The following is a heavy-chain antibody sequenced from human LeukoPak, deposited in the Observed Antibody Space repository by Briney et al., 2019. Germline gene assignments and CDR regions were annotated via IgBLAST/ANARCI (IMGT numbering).Heavy chain of an antibody. V-gene: IGHV1-69*13. D-gene: IGHD3-3*01. CDR2: IIPIFGTA. J-gene: IGHJ6*03. CDR3: ARANTIFGVVRSQGLYYYYMDV. CDR1: GGTFSSYA. Sequence: GASVKVSCKASGGTFSSYAISWVRQAPGQGLEWMGGIIPIFGTANYAQKFQGRVTITADESTSTAYMELSSLRSEDTAVYYCARANTIFGVVRSQGLYYYYMDVWGKGTTVTVSS.